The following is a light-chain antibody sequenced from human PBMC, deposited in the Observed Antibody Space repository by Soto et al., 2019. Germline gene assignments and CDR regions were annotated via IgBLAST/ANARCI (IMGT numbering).Light chain of an antibody. CDR2: DVS. V-gene: IGLV2-14*03. CDR3: SSYTTSNTRQIV. Sequence: QSVLTQPASVSGSPGQSITISCTGTSSDVGGYNYVSWYQHHPGKAPKLMIYDVSNRPSGVSNRFSGSKSGNTASLTISGLQPEDEAAYYGSSYTTSNTRQIVLGTGTKVTV. CDR1: SSDVGGYNY. J-gene: IGLJ1*01.